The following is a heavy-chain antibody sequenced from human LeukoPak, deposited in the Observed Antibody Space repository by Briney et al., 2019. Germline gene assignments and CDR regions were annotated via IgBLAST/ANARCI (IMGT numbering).Heavy chain of an antibody. V-gene: IGHV3-7*01. CDR1: GFAFSTYW. CDR2: IKPDGTAK. J-gene: IGHJ4*02. Sequence: GGSLRLSCAASGFAFSTYWMMWFRQAPGKGLEWVANIKPDGTAKDYVDSVKGRFTISRDNAKNSLFLQMNNLRAEDTAVYYCARDIDYWGQGTLVTVSS. CDR3: ARDIDY.